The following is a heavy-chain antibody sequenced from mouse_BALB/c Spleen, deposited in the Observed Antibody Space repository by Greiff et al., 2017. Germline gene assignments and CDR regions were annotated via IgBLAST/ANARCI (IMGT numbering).Heavy chain of an antibody. J-gene: IGHJ4*01. CDR2: INPGSGGT. CDR3: ARSFDYDGDYYAMDY. CDR1: GYAFTNYL. V-gene: IGHV1-54*01. Sequence: QVQLQQSGAELVRPGTSVKVSCKASGYAFTNYLIEWVKQRPGQGLEWIGVINPGSGGTNYNEKFKGKATLTADKSSSTAYIQLSSLTSDDSAVYFCARSFDYDGDYYAMDYWGQGTSVTVSS. D-gene: IGHD2-4*01.